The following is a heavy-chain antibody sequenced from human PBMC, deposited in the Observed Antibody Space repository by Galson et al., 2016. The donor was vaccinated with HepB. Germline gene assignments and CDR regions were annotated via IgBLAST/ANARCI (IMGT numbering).Heavy chain of an antibody. D-gene: IGHD4-11*01. CDR2: MNPDGSAN. Sequence: SLRLSCAASGFTFSVYNMNWVRQAPGTGPEWVASMNPDGSANYYVGSVRGRYTISRDNAKNSLYLQMDSLRADDTAVYYCARDRAYSQFDFWGQGTPVTVSS. CDR1: GFTFSVYN. J-gene: IGHJ4*02. CDR3: ARDRAYSQFDF. V-gene: IGHV3-7*03.